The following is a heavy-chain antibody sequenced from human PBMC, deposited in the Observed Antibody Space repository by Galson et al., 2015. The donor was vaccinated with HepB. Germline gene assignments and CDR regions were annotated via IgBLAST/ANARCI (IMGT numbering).Heavy chain of an antibody. CDR1: GFTVSSNY. Sequence: SLRLSCAASGFTVSSNYMSWVRQAPGKGLEWVSVIYSGGSTYYADSVKGRFTISRDNSKNTLYLQMNSLRAEDTAVYYCARDLTYHDILTGSFVKYFDYWGQGTLVTVSS. D-gene: IGHD3-9*01. CDR3: ARDLTYHDILTGSFVKYFDY. CDR2: IYSGGST. J-gene: IGHJ4*02. V-gene: IGHV3-66*01.